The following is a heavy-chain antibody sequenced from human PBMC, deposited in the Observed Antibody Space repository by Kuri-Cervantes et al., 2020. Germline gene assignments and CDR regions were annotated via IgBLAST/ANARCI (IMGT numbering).Heavy chain of an antibody. CDR1: GFTFSDYY. Sequence: GGSLRLSCAVSGFTFSDYYMSWIRQAPGKGLEWVSYISSRGSTTHYADSVKGRFTISRDNSKNTLYLQMNSLRAEDTAVYYCAKIDVLLWFGEPLAFDYWGQGTLVTVSS. CDR2: ISSRGSTT. V-gene: IGHV3-11*01. J-gene: IGHJ4*02. D-gene: IGHD3-10*01. CDR3: AKIDVLLWFGEPLAFDY.